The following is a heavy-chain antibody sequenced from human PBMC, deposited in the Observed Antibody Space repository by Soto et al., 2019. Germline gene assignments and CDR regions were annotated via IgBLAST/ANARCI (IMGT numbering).Heavy chain of an antibody. CDR2: IDPSDSYT. V-gene: IGHV5-10-1*01. J-gene: IGHJ6*02. Sequence: GESLKISWKGSGYSFTSYWISWVRQMPGKGLEWMGRIDPSDSYTNYSPSFQGHVTISADKSISTAYLQWSSLKASDTAMYYCARLRAHGSGSYYSYYYYGMDVWGQGTTVTVSS. CDR1: GYSFTSYW. D-gene: IGHD3-10*01. CDR3: ARLRAHGSGSYYSYYYYGMDV.